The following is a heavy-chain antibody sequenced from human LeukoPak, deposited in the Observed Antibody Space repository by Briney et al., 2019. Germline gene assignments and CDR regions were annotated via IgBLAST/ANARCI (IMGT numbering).Heavy chain of an antibody. CDR2: INHSGST. Sequence: TSETLSLTCAVYGGSFSGYYWSWIRQPPGKGLEWIGEINHSGSTNYNPSLKSRVTISVDTSKNQFSLKLSSVTAADTAVYYCAQSNTGCSGGSCSDYWGQGTLVTVSS. CDR3: AQSNTGCSGGSCSDY. CDR1: GGSFSGYY. V-gene: IGHV4-34*01. D-gene: IGHD2-15*01. J-gene: IGHJ4*02.